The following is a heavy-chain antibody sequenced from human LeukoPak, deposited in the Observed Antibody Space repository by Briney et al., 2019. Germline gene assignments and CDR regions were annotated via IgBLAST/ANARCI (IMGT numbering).Heavy chain of an antibody. CDR1: GYTFTNYG. V-gene: IGHV1-18*01. D-gene: IGHD6-13*01. CDR2: ISAYNGNT. J-gene: IGHJ4*02. Sequence: ASVKVSCKASGYTFTNYGINWVRQAPGQGLEWMGWISAYNGNTNYAQKLQGRVTMTTDTSTSTAFMELRSLRSDDTAVYYCARWEAAAGTDYWGQGTLVTVS. CDR3: ARWEAAAGTDY.